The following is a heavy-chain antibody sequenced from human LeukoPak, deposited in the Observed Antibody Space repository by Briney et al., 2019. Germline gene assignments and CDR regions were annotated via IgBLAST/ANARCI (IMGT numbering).Heavy chain of an antibody. D-gene: IGHD3-10*01. CDR2: VKQDGSEK. Sequence: GGSLRLSCAASGFTFSSYWMSWVRQAPGKGLEWVANVKQDGSEKYYVDSVKGRFTISRDNAKNSLFLQMNSLRAEDTAVYYCTRDSQGSGMYSVVYWGQGTLVTVSS. J-gene: IGHJ4*02. V-gene: IGHV3-7*05. CDR3: TRDSQGSGMYSVVY. CDR1: GFTFSSYW.